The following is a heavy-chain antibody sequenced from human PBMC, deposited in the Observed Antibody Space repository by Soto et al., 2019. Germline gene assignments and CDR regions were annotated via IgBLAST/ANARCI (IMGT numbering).Heavy chain of an antibody. J-gene: IGHJ4*02. Sequence: QVQLVQSGAEVKKPGASVKVSCKASGYTFATYDFAWVRQATAQGLEWMGWMNPYTGNTGYAQAFRGRLTMTRNTSITTAYMGLSRLTSEHTAVYFCARRLGRSGPYYLDSWGQGTLVTGSS. CDR1: GYTFATYD. CDR3: ARRLGRSGPYYLDS. D-gene: IGHD3-16*01. CDR2: MNPYTGNT. V-gene: IGHV1-8*01.